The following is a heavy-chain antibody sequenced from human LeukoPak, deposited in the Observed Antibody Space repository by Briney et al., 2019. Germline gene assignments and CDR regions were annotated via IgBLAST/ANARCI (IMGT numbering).Heavy chain of an antibody. Sequence: QPGGSLRLSCAASGFTFSSYAMSWVRQAPGKGLEWVSAISGSGGSTYYADSVKGRFTISRDNSKNTLYLQMNSLRAEDTAVYYCTRAPGIAAAGTFDYWGQGTLVTVSS. CDR1: GFTFSSYA. J-gene: IGHJ4*02. D-gene: IGHD6-13*01. CDR3: TRAPGIAAAGTFDY. V-gene: IGHV3-23*01. CDR2: ISGSGGST.